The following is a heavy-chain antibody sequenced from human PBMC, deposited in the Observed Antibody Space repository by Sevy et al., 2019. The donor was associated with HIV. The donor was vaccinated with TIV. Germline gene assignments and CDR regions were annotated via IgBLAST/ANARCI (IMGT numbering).Heavy chain of an antibody. CDR2: IYYTGST. CDR1: GDSISTYY. CDR3: ARGWGASAGTNYGLDV. J-gene: IGHJ6*02. Sequence: SETLSLTCTVSGDSISTYYWSWIRQPPGKGLEWIGYIYYTGSTNYIPSLKSRVSISVDTSKNQFSLKLTSVTAADTAVYFCARGWGASAGTNYGLDVWGQGPTVTVSS. D-gene: IGHD6-13*01. V-gene: IGHV4-59*01.